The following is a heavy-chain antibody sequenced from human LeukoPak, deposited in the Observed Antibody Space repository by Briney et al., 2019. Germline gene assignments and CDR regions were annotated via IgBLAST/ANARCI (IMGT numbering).Heavy chain of an antibody. J-gene: IGHJ5*02. CDR3: ARDLAGFDP. Sequence: SETLSLTCTVSGGSISSYYWSWIRQPPGKGLEWNGYSDYSGRTKYNPSLKSRVTISVDTSKNQFSLKLSSVTAADTAVYYCARDLAGFDPWGQGILVIVSS. V-gene: IGHV4-59*01. CDR2: SDYSGRT. CDR1: GGSISSYY. D-gene: IGHD6-25*01.